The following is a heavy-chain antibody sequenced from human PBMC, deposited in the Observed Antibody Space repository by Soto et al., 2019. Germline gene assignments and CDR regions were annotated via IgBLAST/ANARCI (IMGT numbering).Heavy chain of an antibody. CDR3: ARSDHVDRYFDY. Sequence: QVELVQSGPEVKKPGASVKVSCKASGYSFTNYAIGWVRQAPGQGLEWVGWISPFHGDTNYAQNFQGRITVTTDSSTSTAYMDLGRLRSDDTAVYYCARSDHVDRYFDYWGHGTRITVSS. CDR2: ISPFHGDT. D-gene: IGHD3-16*01. CDR1: GYSFTNYA. J-gene: IGHJ4*01. V-gene: IGHV1-18*01.